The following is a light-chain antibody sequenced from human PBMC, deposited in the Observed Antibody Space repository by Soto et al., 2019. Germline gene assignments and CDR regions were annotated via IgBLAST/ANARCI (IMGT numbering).Light chain of an antibody. CDR2: GAS. J-gene: IGKJ1*01. CDR3: QQYNNWPWT. V-gene: IGKV3D-15*01. CDR1: QGVSSY. Sequence: EIVFSQSPNHLSLSPGERATLPCRASQGVSSYPAWYQQKPGQAPRLLIYGASTRATGIPARFSGSGSGTEFTLIISSLQSEDFAVYYCQQYNNWPWTFGQGTKVDI.